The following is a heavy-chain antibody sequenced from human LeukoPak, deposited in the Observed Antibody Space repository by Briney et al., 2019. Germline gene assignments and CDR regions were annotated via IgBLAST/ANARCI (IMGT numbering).Heavy chain of an antibody. CDR1: GFTFGDYP. CDR2: IRSKTHGGTT. V-gene: IGHV3-49*03. J-gene: IGHJ4*02. D-gene: IGHD6-19*01. CDR3: TSSYRSGWYGQY. Sequence: GGSLRLSCTASGFTFGDYPITWSRQAPGKGLEWVGFIRSKTHGGTTEYAASVKGRFTISGDDSKNIAYLQMNSLKTEDTAMHYCTSSYRSGWYGQYWGQGTLVTVSS.